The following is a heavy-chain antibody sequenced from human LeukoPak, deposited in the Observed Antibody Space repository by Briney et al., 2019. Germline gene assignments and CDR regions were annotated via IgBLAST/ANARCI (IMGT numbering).Heavy chain of an antibody. D-gene: IGHD6-13*01. Sequence: GGSLRLSCVASGFTFSSYEMKWVRQAPGKGLEWVSYISISGSTIYLADSVKGRFTVSRDNARNTLYLQMNNLRVEDTAVYYCARGSSPPDYWGQGTLVTVSS. V-gene: IGHV3-48*03. CDR3: ARGSSPPDY. CDR1: GFTFSSYE. CDR2: ISISGSTI. J-gene: IGHJ4*02.